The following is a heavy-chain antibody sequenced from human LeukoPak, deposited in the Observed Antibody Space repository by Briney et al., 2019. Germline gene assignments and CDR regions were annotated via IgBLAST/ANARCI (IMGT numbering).Heavy chain of an antibody. CDR1: GFTFSSYG. CDR3: VRETGWLFDF. V-gene: IGHV3-23*01. Sequence: GGSLRLSCAASGFTFSSYGMIWVRQAPGKGLEWVSAIGGSGSSTYYIDSVKGRFTISRDNSKNTLYLQMNSLRAEDTAVYYCVRETGWLFDFWGQGTLVIVSS. J-gene: IGHJ4*02. D-gene: IGHD5-12*01. CDR2: IGGSGSST.